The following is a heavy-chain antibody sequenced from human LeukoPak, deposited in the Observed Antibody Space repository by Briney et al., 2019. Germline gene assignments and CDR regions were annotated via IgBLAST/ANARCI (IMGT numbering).Heavy chain of an antibody. J-gene: IGHJ3*02. CDR3: ARHEPDYDILTGYYRPDAFDI. V-gene: IGHV4-59*08. CDR2: IYYSGST. Sequence: PSETLSLTCTVSGGSISSYYWSWIRQPPGKGLEWIGYIYYSGSTNYNPSLKSRVTISVDTSKNQFSLKLSSVTAADTAVYYCARHEPDYDILTGYYRPDAFDIWGQGTMVTVSS. CDR1: GGSISSYY. D-gene: IGHD3-9*01.